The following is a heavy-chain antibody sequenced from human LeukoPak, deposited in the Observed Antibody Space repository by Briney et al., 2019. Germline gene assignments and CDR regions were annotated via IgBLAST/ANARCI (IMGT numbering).Heavy chain of an antibody. V-gene: IGHV4-34*01. J-gene: IGHJ4*02. CDR2: INHSGST. D-gene: IGHD3-9*01. Sequence: SETLSLTCAVYGGSFSGYYWSWIRQPPGKGLEWIGEINHSGSTNYNPSLKSRVTISVDTSKNQFSLKLRSVTAADTAVYCCARVTGYMIEDYFDYWGQGILVTVSS. CDR3: ARVTGYMIEDYFDY. CDR1: GGSFSGYY.